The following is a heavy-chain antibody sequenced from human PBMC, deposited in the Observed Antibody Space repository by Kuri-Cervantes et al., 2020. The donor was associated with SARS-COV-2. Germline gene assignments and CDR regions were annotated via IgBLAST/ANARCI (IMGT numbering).Heavy chain of an antibody. CDR1: GGSISSYY. Sequence: SETLSPTCTVSGGSISSYYWSWIRQPAGKGLEWTGRIYTSGSTNYNPSLKRRVTMSVDTYKNQFSLKLSSVTAADTAVYYCARRYCSGGSCSWFDPWGQGTLVTVSS. CDR3: ARRYCSGGSCSWFDP. CDR2: IYTSGST. V-gene: IGHV4-4*07. D-gene: IGHD2-15*01. J-gene: IGHJ5*02.